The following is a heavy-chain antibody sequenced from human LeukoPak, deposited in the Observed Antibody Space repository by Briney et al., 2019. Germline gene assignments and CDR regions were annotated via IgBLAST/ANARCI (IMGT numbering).Heavy chain of an antibody. CDR3: ARAHFISGLGGGLDV. D-gene: IGHD5-12*01. V-gene: IGHV1-18*01. J-gene: IGHJ6*02. CDR2: ISAYNGNT. Sequence: ASVKVSCKASGYTFTSYGISWVRQAPGQGLEWMGWISAYNGNTNYAQKLQGRVTMTTDTSTSTAYMELRRLRSDDTAVYYCARAHFISGLGGGLDVWGQGTTVTVSS. CDR1: GYTFTSYG.